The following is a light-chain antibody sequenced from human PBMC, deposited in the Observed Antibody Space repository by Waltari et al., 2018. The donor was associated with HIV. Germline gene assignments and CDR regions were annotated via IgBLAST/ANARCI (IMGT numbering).Light chain of an antibody. J-gene: IGKJ1*01. Sequence: DIQMTQSPSSLSASVGDRVTITCQASHDIINYLNWYQQKPGKAPKLLIYDASNLEAGVPARFSGSGSGTDFTFAISSLQPEDIATYYCQHYENRTWTFGQGTKVEI. V-gene: IGKV1-33*01. CDR2: DAS. CDR1: HDIINY. CDR3: QHYENRTWT.